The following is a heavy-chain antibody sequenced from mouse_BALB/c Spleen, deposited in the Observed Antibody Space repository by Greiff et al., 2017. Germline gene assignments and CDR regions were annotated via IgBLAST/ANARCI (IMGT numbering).Heavy chain of an antibody. Sequence: EVMLVESGGGLVKPGGSLKLSCAASGFAFSSYDMSWVRQTPEKRLEWVAYISSGGGSTYYPDTVKGRFTISRDNAKNTLYLQMSSLKSEDTAMYYCARHYYGSSYHYFDYWGQGTTLTVSS. CDR2: ISSGGGST. V-gene: IGHV5-12-1*01. J-gene: IGHJ2*01. D-gene: IGHD1-1*01. CDR1: GFAFSSYD. CDR3: ARHYYGSSYHYFDY.